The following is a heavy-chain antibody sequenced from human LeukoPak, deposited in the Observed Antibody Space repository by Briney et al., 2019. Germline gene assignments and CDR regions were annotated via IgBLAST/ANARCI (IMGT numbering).Heavy chain of an antibody. V-gene: IGHV3-53*01. D-gene: IGHD2/OR15-2a*01. CDR1: GFTFDDYG. Sequence: GGSLRLSCAASGFTFDDYGTSWVRQAPGKGLEWVSVIYSGGTTYYADSVKGRFTISRDNSKNTVYFQMNSLRAEDTALYYCARRLYIVRGAYDVWGQGTMVTVS. CDR2: IYSGGTT. CDR3: ARRLYIVRGAYDV. J-gene: IGHJ3*01.